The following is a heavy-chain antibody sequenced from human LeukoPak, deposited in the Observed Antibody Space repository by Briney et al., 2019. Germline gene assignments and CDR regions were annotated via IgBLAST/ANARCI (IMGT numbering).Heavy chain of an antibody. CDR3: ASRSSVAGTGPG. CDR1: GFTFSNYW. D-gene: IGHD6-13*01. CDR2: IKQDGSEK. J-gene: IGHJ4*02. V-gene: IGHV3-7*01. Sequence: PGGSLRLSCAASGFTFSNYWMSWVRQAPGKGLEWVANIKQDGSEKYYVDSVKGRFTISRDNAKNPLYLEMNSLRAEDTAVYYCASRSSVAGTGPGWGQGTLVTVSS.